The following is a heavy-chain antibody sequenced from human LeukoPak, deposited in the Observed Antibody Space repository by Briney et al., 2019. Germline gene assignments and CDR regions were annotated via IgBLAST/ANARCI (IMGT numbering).Heavy chain of an antibody. V-gene: IGHV3-23*01. D-gene: IGHD3-10*01. Sequence: GGSLRFSCAASGFTFSSYAMSRVRQAPGKGLEWVSAISGSGGSTYYADSVKGRFTISRDNSKNTLYLQMNSLRAEDTAVYYCAKGDVLLWFGELPEDYWGQGTLVTVSS. J-gene: IGHJ4*02. CDR3: AKGDVLLWFGELPEDY. CDR2: ISGSGGST. CDR1: GFTFSSYA.